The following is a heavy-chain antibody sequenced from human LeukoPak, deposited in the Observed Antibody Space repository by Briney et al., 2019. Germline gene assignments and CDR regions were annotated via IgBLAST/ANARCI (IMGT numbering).Heavy chain of an antibody. Sequence: PSETLSLTCSVSGGSVSSYYWSWIRQSPGKGLEWIGYIYHSGTTYYNPSLKSRVTISVDTSENQFSLKLTSVTAADSAMYYCARYSGNYRFFDYWGQGTLVTVSS. CDR3: ARYSGNYRFFDY. J-gene: IGHJ4*02. D-gene: IGHD1-26*01. CDR2: IYHSGTT. V-gene: IGHV4-59*06. CDR1: GGSVSSYY.